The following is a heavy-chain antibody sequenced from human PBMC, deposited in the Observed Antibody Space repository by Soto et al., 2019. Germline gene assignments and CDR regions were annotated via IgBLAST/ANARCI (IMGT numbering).Heavy chain of an antibody. Sequence: SDTLSLTFAVYGWSFSGYYWSWIRQPPGKGLEWIGEINHSGSTNYNPSLKSRVTISVDTSKNQFSLKLSSVTAADTAVYYCARTHYGGNLKFGYWGQGTLVTVSS. CDR1: GWSFSGYY. CDR3: ARTHYGGNLKFGY. D-gene: IGHD4-17*01. CDR2: INHSGST. J-gene: IGHJ4*02. V-gene: IGHV4-34*01.